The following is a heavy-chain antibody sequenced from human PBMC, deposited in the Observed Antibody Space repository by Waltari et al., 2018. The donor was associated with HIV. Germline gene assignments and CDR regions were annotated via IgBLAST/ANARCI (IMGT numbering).Heavy chain of an antibody. Sequence: EVQLVEAGGGLVQPGGYLRLSCAASGFTWRYCWLSWVRQAPGKGLEWVANIKQDGSEKYYVDSVKGRFTISRDNAKNSLYLQMNSLRAEDTAMYYCARDGPYSSGWYGSDYWGQGTLVTVSS. CDR3: ARDGPYSSGWYGSDY. J-gene: IGHJ4*02. D-gene: IGHD6-19*01. CDR2: IKQDGSEK. CDR1: GFTWRYCW. V-gene: IGHV3-7*01.